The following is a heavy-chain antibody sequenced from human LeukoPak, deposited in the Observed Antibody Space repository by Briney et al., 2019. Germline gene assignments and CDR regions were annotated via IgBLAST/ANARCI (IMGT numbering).Heavy chain of an antibody. CDR1: GFTFSSYG. Sequence: GGSLRLSCAASGFTFSSYGMHWVRQAPGKGLEWVAFIRYDGSNKYYADSVKGRFTISRDNSKNTLYLQMNSLRAEDTAIYYCAKDLVTGSLDYWGQGTLVTVSS. V-gene: IGHV3-30*02. CDR2: IRYDGSNK. J-gene: IGHJ4*02. CDR3: AKDLVTGSLDY. D-gene: IGHD3-10*01.